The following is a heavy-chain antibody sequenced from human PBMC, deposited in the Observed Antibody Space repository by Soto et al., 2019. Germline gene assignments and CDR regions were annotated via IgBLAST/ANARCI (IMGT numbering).Heavy chain of an antibody. J-gene: IGHJ6*02. CDR3: ARDFIRITIFGVAPYGMDV. Sequence: SETLSLTCAVYGGSFSGYYWSWIRQPPGKWLEWIGEINHSGSTNYNPSLKSRVTISVDTSKNQFSLKLSSVTAADTAVYYCARDFIRITIFGVAPYGMDVWGQGXTVT. CDR2: INHSGST. V-gene: IGHV4-34*01. D-gene: IGHD3-3*01. CDR1: GGSFSGYY.